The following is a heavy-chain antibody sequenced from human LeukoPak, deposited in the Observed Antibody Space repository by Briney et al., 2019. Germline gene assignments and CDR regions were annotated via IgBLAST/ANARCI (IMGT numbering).Heavy chain of an antibody. Sequence: GGSLRLSCAASGFTFSYYSMNWVRQAQGKGLEWISYSNTDGTISYADSVKGRSTISRDNAENSLYLQMNSLRDEDTAVYFCVRDRDYAFDFWGQGTMVTVSS. J-gene: IGHJ3*01. CDR1: GFTFSYYS. CDR2: SNTDGTI. V-gene: IGHV3-48*02. CDR3: VRDRDYAFDF.